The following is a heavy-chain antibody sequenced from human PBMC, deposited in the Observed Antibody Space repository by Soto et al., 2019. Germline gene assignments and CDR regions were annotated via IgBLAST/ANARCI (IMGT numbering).Heavy chain of an antibody. CDR3: ARGPRYCSSTSCFSGVTWFDP. CDR2: ISSYNGNT. CDR1: GYTFTSYG. V-gene: IGHV1-18*04. Sequence: QVQLVQSGAEVKKPGASVKVSCKASGYTFTSYGISWVRQAPGQGREWMGWISSYNGNTNYAQKVQGRVTMTTDTSTSTTYMELRSLRSDETAVYYCARGPRYCSSTSCFSGVTWFDPWGQGTLVTVSS. D-gene: IGHD2-2*01. J-gene: IGHJ5*02.